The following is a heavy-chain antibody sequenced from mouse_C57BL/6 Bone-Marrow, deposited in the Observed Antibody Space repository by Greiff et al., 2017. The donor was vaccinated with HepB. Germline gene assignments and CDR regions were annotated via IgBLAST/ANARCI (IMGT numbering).Heavy chain of an antibody. V-gene: IGHV5-12*01. CDR1: GFTFSDYY. D-gene: IGHD2-4*01. CDR3: ARLSYYDYDGYYFDY. J-gene: IGHJ2*01. Sequence: DVKLVESGGGLVQPGGSLKLSCAASGFTFSDYYMYWVRQTPEKRLEWVAYISNGGGSTYYPDTVKGRFTISRDNAKNTLYLQMSRLKSEDTAMYYCARLSYYDYDGYYFDYWGQGTTLTVSS. CDR2: ISNGGGST.